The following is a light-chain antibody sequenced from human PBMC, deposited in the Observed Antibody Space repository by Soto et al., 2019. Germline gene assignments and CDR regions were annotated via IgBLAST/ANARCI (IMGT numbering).Light chain of an antibody. CDR2: SAS. V-gene: IGKV1-27*01. CDR1: QGIRNY. J-gene: IGKJ4*01. CDR3: QKYTNVPT. Sequence: DIQRNQSPSSLSASVGDRVTITCRASQGIRNYLAWYQQIPGKVPKLLISSASTLQSVVPARFSGSGSGTDFTLTISSLQPEDFATYYCQKYTNVPTFGGGTKVESK.